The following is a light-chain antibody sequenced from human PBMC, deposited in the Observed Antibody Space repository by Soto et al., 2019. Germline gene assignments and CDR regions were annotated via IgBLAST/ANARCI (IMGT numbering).Light chain of an antibody. J-gene: IGKJ1*01. CDR2: KAS. Sequence: DIQMTQSPSTLSASVGDRVTITCRASQSLRNWLAWYQQKPGKAPKLLIYKASSLESGVPSRFSGSGSGAEFTLTINVLQPDDFATYYCQQYDTHSWTFGQGTKVEIK. V-gene: IGKV1-5*03. CDR3: QQYDTHSWT. CDR1: QSLRNW.